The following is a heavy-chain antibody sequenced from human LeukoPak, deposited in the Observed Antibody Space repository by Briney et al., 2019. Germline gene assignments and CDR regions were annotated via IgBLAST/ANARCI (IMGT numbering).Heavy chain of an antibody. V-gene: IGHV3-21*04. CDR3: AKDRAAMRFDY. Sequence: GGSLRLSCAASGFSLSTYSMIWVRQAPGKGLEWVSSVSGTSEYIYYADSVRGRFTISRDNAKNTVYLQMNSLRAEDTAVYYCAKDRAAMRFDYWGQGTLVTVSS. D-gene: IGHD3-10*01. CDR2: VSGTSEYI. J-gene: IGHJ4*02. CDR1: GFSLSTYS.